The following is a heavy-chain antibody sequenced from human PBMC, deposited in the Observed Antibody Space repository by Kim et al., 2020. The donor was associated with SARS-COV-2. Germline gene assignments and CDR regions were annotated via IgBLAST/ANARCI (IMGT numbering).Heavy chain of an antibody. CDR3: AKARAYYDSSGYLDY. D-gene: IGHD3-22*01. J-gene: IGHJ4*02. CDR1: GFTFSSYG. V-gene: IGHV3-30*18. Sequence: GGSLRLSCAASGFTFSSYGMHWVRQAPGKGLEWVAVISYDGSNKYYADSVKGRFTISRDNSKNTLYLQMNSLRAEDTAVYYCAKARAYYDSSGYLDYWGQGTLVTVSS. CDR2: ISYDGSNK.